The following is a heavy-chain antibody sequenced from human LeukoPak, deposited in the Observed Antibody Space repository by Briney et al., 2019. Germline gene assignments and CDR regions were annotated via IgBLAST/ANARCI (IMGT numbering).Heavy chain of an antibody. D-gene: IGHD6-19*01. CDR3: ARESGYTSGWYVGYFDY. V-gene: IGHV3-74*01. J-gene: IGHJ4*02. CDR1: GFXFSSYW. CDR2: INSDGSST. Sequence: PGGSLRLSCAASGFXFSSYWTHWVRQAPGKGLVWVSRINSDGSSTGYADSVKGRFTISRDNAKNTLYLQMNSLRVEDTAVYYCARESGYTSGWYVGYFDYWGQGTQVTVSS.